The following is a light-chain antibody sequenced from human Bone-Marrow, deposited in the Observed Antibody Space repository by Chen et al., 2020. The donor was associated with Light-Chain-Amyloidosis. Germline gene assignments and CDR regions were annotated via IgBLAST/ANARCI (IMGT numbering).Light chain of an antibody. V-gene: IGLV3-21*02. J-gene: IGLJ3*02. CDR1: NIGSTS. CDR3: QVWDRSSDRPV. Sequence: SNVLTQPSSGSVAPGPPATISCGGNNIGSTSVHWYQQTPGQAPLLVVDDDSDRPPGIPERLSGSNSGNTATLTISRVEAGDEADYYCQVWDRSSDRPVFGGGTKLTVL. CDR2: DDS.